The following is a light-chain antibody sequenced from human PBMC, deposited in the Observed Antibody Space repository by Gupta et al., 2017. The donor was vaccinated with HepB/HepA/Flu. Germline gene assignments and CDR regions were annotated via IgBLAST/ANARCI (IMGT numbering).Light chain of an antibody. J-gene: IGKJ4*01. Sequence: ETMLTQSPGTLSLSPGERATLSCRASQSVSTYLAWYQQKPGQAPRLLFYSASGRAAGIPDRFTGSASGTDFTLTISILDPEDFAVYYCQQDGDPPLTFGSGTKVEIK. CDR3: QQDGDPPLT. V-gene: IGKV3-20*01. CDR2: SAS. CDR1: QSVSTY.